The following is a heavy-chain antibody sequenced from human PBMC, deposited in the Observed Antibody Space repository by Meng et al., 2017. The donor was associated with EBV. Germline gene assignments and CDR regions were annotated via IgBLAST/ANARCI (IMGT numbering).Heavy chain of an antibody. D-gene: IGHD6-13*01. Sequence: QLQLQESGPGLVKPSETLSLTCTVSGGSISSSSYYWGWIRQPPGKGLEWIGSIYYSGSTYYNPSLKSRVTISVDTSKNQFSLKLSSVTAADTAVYYCARRGYSSSRTEFDPWGQGTLVTVS. CDR3: ARRGYSSSRTEFDP. J-gene: IGHJ5*02. CDR2: IYYSGST. CDR1: GGSISSSSYY. V-gene: IGHV4-39*07.